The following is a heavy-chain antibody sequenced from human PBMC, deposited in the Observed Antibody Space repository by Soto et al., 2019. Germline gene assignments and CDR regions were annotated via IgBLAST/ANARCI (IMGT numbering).Heavy chain of an antibody. J-gene: IGHJ4*02. CDR3: ARGWHSGYDEGFDY. CDR1: EGSISSGGYY. V-gene: IGHV4-31*03. CDR2: IHNSGST. D-gene: IGHD5-12*01. Sequence: SETLSLTCTVPEGSISSGGYYWSWIRQHPGKGLEWIGYIHNSGSTYKNPSLKSRVTISVDTSKNQVSLHVESVTPEDTAFYYCARGWHSGYDEGFDYWGQGVLVTVSS.